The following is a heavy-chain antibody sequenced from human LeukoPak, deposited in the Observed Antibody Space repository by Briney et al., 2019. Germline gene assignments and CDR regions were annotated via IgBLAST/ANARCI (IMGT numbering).Heavy chain of an antibody. CDR2: IYTRGST. V-gene: IGHV4-61*02. J-gene: IGHJ4*02. Sequence: SQTLSLTCTVSGGSISSGSYYWSWIRQPAGKGLEWIGRIYTRGSTNYNPSLKSRVTISVDTSKNQFSLKLSSVTAADTAVYYCAREPLGGVHSGCIDYWGQGTLVTVSS. D-gene: IGHD5-12*01. CDR1: GGSISSGSYY. CDR3: AREPLGGVHSGCIDY.